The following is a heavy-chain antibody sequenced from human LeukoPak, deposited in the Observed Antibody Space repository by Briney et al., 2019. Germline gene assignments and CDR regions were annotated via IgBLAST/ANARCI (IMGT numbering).Heavy chain of an antibody. D-gene: IGHD1-1*01. CDR3: ARKGLTTTPNNAFDI. J-gene: IGHJ3*02. Sequence: GGSLRLSCAASGFTFSDYGMHWVRQAPGKGLEWVAVIWSDENKNYYGDSVKGRFTISRDNFKRTLYLQMNSLRVEDTAVYYCARKGLTTTPNNAFDIWGQGTMVTVSS. CDR2: IWSDENKN. V-gene: IGHV3-33*01. CDR1: GFTFSDYG.